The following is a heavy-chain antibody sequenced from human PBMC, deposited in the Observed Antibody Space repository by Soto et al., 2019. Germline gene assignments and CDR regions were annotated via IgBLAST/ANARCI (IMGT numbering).Heavy chain of an antibody. D-gene: IGHD2-21*01. J-gene: IGHJ4*02. Sequence: GGSLRLSCAASGFTVSSNYMSWVRQAPGKGLEWVSVIYSGGSTYYADSVKGRFTISRHNSKNTLYLQMNSLRAEDTAVYYCARTSSSNSYYFDYWGQGTLVTVSS. V-gene: IGHV3-53*04. CDR3: ARTSSSNSYYFDY. CDR2: IYSGGST. CDR1: GFTVSSNY.